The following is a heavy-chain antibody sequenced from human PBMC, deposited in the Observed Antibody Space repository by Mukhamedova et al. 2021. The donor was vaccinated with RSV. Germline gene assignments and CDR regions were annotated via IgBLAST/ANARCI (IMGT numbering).Heavy chain of an antibody. CDR2: IYPDDSDT. J-gene: IGHJ6*02. Sequence: GWVRQMPGKGLEWMGIIYPDDSDTRYSPSFQGQVAISADKSLSTAYLHWSSLKASDTAMYFCARQLDRFGGGYFYYAMDVWGQGT. V-gene: IGHV5-51*01. D-gene: IGHD3/OR15-3a*01. CDR3: ARQLDRFGGGYFYYAMDV.